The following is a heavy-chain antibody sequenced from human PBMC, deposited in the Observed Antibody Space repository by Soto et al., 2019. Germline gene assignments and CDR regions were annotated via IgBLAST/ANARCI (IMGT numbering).Heavy chain of an antibody. CDR2: IIPMFGKA. D-gene: IGHD3-22*01. Sequence: QVQLVQSGAEVKKPGSSVKVSCKASGGTFRNYAVNWVRQAPGQGPEWMGGIIPMFGKAMYAENFKGRVRLTADESTGTAYMELRSLRSEDPAVYYCATDTRGYEDFDIWGQGTMITVTS. CDR3: ATDTRGYEDFDI. V-gene: IGHV1-69*12. CDR1: GGTFRNYA. J-gene: IGHJ3*02.